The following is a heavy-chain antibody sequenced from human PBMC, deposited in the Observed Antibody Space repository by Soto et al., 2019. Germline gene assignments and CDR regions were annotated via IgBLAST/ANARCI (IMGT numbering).Heavy chain of an antibody. CDR1: GFTVSSNY. CDR3: ARGYYGSGSFFLPDWYFDL. CDR2: IYSGGST. Sequence: EVQLVESGGGLVQPGGSLRLSCEASGFTVSSNYMSWVRQAPGKGLEWVSVIYSGGSTYYADSVKGRFTISRHNSKNPLYLQMNSLRAEDTAVYYCARGYYGSGSFFLPDWYFDLWGRGTLVTVSS. D-gene: IGHD3-10*01. V-gene: IGHV3-53*04. J-gene: IGHJ2*01.